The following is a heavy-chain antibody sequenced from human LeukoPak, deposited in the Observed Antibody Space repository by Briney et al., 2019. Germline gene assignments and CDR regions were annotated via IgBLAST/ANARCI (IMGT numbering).Heavy chain of an antibody. J-gene: IGHJ6*02. Sequence: PGGSLRLSCAASEFTFSTYAMHWVRQAPGKGLEWVALILPDGSNKYYADSVKGRFFISRDNSDHMLYLQMNSLRAEDTALYYCASDLAVGGLITYGMDVWGPGTTVTVSS. CDR2: ILPDGSNK. CDR3: ASDLAVGGLITYGMDV. V-gene: IGHV3-33*01. D-gene: IGHD3-10*01. CDR1: EFTFSTYA.